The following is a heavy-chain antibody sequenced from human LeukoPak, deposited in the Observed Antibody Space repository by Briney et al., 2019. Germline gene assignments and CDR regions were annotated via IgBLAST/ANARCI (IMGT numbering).Heavy chain of an antibody. J-gene: IGHJ3*02. CDR2: INHSGST. D-gene: IGHD5-18*01. CDR3: ARGRRGYSYGYAFDI. V-gene: IGHV4-34*01. CDR1: GGSFSGYY. Sequence: SETLSLTCAVYGGSFSGYYWNWIRQPPGKGLEWIGKINHSGSTNYTPSLKSRVTISVDTSKNQFSLKLNSVTAADTAVYYCARGRRGYSYGYAFDIWGQGTMVTVSS.